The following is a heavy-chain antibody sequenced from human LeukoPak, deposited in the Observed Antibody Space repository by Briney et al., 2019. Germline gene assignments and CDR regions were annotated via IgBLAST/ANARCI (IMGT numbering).Heavy chain of an antibody. CDR1: GFTFSSYA. Sequence: GGSLRLSCAASGFTFSSYAMSWVRQAPGKGLEWVSAISGSGGSTYYADSVKGRFTISRDNSKNTLYLQMNSLRDEDTAKYYCARDKIVGATHLDYWGQGVLVTVSS. CDR2: ISGSGGST. D-gene: IGHD1-26*01. V-gene: IGHV3-23*01. J-gene: IGHJ4*02. CDR3: ARDKIVGATHLDY.